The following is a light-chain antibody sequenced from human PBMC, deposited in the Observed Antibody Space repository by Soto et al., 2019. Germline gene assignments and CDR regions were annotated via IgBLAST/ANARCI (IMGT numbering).Light chain of an antibody. CDR2: DVS. Sequence: QSALTQPASVSGSPGQSITISCTGTSSDVGGYNYVSWYQQHPGKAPKLIIFDVSNRTSGVSNRFSGSKSGNAASLTISGLQAEDEADYYCSSFASYSSKVFGTGTKLTVL. J-gene: IGLJ1*01. CDR3: SSFASYSSKV. CDR1: SSDVGGYNY. V-gene: IGLV2-14*03.